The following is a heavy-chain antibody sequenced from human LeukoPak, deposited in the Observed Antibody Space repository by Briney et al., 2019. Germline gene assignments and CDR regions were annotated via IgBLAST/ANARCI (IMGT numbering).Heavy chain of an antibody. CDR2: IYYSGST. D-gene: IGHD6-19*01. CDR3: ARHSQQVAGTGGDYYFDY. CDR1: GGSISRSNYY. J-gene: IGHJ4*02. V-gene: IGHV4-39*01. Sequence: SETLSPTCTVSGGSISRSNYYWGWIRQQPGKGLEWIGYIYYSGSTFYNPSLKSRVTISVDTSKNQFSLKLSSVTAADTAVYYCARHSQQVAGTGGDYYFDYWGQGTLVTVSS.